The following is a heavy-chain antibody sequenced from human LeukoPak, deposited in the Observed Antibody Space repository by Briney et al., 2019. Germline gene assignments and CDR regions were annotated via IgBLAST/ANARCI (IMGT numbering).Heavy chain of an antibody. J-gene: IGHJ6*03. CDR1: GFTFSYYS. CDR3: AKVDRGDYSSSPVPYYNYYMNV. Sequence: GGSLRLSCAASGFTFSYYSMNWVRQAPGRGLEWVSCISSSSSLIFYSDSVRGRFTISRDNATNLLYLHMNRLRVEDTAVYYCAKVDRGDYSSSPVPYYNYYMNVWGKGTTVTVSS. CDR2: ISSSSSLI. V-gene: IGHV3-21*01. D-gene: IGHD6-13*01.